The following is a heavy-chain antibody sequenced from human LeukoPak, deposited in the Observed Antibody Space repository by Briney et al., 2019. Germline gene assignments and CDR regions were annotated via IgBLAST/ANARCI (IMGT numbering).Heavy chain of an antibody. CDR1: GYTFTRYY. Sequence: ASVKVSCKASGYTFTRYYMHWVRQAPGQGLGGRGWINPNSGVTNYAHKFQGRVTMTRDTSISTTYLELSRLRAGDTSVHYCTRGLVSGYRGLDGYNWFDPWGQGTLVTVSS. V-gene: IGHV1-2*07. D-gene: IGHD5-12*01. J-gene: IGHJ5*02. CDR2: INPNSGVT. CDR3: TRGLVSGYRGLDGYNWFDP.